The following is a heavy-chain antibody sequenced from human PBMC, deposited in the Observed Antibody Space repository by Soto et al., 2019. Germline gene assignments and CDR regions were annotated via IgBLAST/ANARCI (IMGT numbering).Heavy chain of an antibody. CDR2: IYHSGST. CDR1: GGSISSSNW. D-gene: IGHD3-16*01. J-gene: IGHJ4*02. Sequence: QVQLQESGPGLVKPSGTLSLTCAVSGGSISSSNWWSWVRQPPGKGLEWIGEIYHSGSTNYNPSPKRRVXXSXDXYKNQFSLKLSSVTAADTAVYYCARGGARAGTFFGYWGQGTLVTVSS. CDR3: ARGGARAGTFFGY. V-gene: IGHV4-4*02.